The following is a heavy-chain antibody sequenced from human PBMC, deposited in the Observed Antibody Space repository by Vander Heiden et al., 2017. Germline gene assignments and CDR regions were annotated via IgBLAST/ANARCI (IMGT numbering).Heavy chain of an antibody. CDR1: GFTFSDYY. J-gene: IGHJ2*01. V-gene: IGHV3-11*01. Sequence: QVQLVESGGDLVKPEGSLRLSCAASGFTFSDYYMNWIRQAPGKGLEWVSYISSSGNIIYYADSVKGRFTVCRDNAKNSLFLQMDSLIADDTAVYYCARGRSSSCWYFDLWGRGTLVTVSS. D-gene: IGHD6-6*01. CDR2: ISSSGNII. CDR3: ARGRSSSCWYFDL.